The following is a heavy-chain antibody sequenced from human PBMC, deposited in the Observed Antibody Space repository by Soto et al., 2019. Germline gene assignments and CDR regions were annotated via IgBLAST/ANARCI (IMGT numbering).Heavy chain of an antibody. J-gene: IGHJ6*02. D-gene: IGHD3-22*01. V-gene: IGHV3-21*01. Sequence: PGGSLRLSCAASGFTFSSYTMNWVRQAPGKGLEWVSSIISSSSYIYYADSVKGRFTISRDNAKNSLYLQMNSLRAEDTAVYYCARDRRYYDSSGYYYVPLGYYYYGMDVWGQGTTVTVSS. CDR2: IISSSSYI. CDR3: ARDRRYYDSSGYYYVPLGYYYYGMDV. CDR1: GFTFSSYT.